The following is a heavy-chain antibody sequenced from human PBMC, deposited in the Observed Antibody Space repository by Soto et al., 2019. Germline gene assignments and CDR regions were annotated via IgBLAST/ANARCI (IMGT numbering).Heavy chain of an antibody. J-gene: IGHJ4*02. CDR2: ISYDGSNE. Sequence: QVQLVESGGGVVQPGRSLRLSCAASGFTFSSYAMHWVRQAPGKGLEWVAVISYDGSNEYYADSVKGRFTISRDNSKNTLYLQMNSLRAEDTAVYYCAREGVLVPAAMGGFDYWGQGTLVTVSS. CDR1: GFTFSSYA. CDR3: AREGVLVPAAMGGFDY. D-gene: IGHD2-2*01. V-gene: IGHV3-30-3*01.